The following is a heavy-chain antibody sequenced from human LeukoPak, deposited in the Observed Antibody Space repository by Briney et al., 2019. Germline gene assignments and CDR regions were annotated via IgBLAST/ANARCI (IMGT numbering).Heavy chain of an antibody. J-gene: IGHJ4*02. CDR3: ARGLQDSSGYYYAGGVTYFDY. D-gene: IGHD3-22*01. CDR1: GGSISSSNW. CDR2: IYHSGST. V-gene: IGHV4-4*02. Sequence: SETLSLTCAVSGGSISSSNWWSWVRQPPGKGLEWIGEIYHSGSTNYNPSLKSRVTISVDKSKNQFSLKLSSVTAADTAVYYCARGLQDSSGYYYAGGVTYFDYWGQGTLVTVSS.